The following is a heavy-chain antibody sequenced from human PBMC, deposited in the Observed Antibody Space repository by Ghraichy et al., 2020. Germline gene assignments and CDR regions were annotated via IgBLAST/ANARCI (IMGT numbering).Heavy chain of an antibody. CDR3: AKDAGDSIYYFDY. J-gene: IGHJ4*02. CDR2: ISGSGGGS. D-gene: IGHD3-16*01. V-gene: IGHV3-23*01. Sequence: GGSLRLSCAASGFTFSSYAMTWVRQAPGQGLEWVSAISGSGGGSSYADSIKGRFTISRDNSKNPLYLQMNGLRAEDTAVYYCAKDAGDSIYYFDYWGPGTLVTVSS. CDR1: GFTFSSYA.